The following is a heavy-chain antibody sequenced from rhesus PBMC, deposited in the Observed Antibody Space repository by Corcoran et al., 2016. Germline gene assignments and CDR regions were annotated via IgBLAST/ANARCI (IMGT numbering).Heavy chain of an antibody. D-gene: IGHD5-12*01. Sequence: QVQLVQSGAEVKKPGSSVKVSCKASGYTFTDYYMHWVRQAPRQGLAWMGWINPYNGKTKYAQKVQGSVTMTRDTSTSTAYMELSSLRSEDTAVYYCAREDTATVNNEGFDYWGQGVLVTVSS. V-gene: IGHV1S2*01. J-gene: IGHJ4*01. CDR2: INPYNGKT. CDR1: GYTFTDYY. CDR3: AREDTATVNNEGFDY.